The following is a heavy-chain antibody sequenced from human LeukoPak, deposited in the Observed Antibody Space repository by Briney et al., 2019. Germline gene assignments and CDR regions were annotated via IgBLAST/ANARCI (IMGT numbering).Heavy chain of an antibody. Sequence: GGSLRLSCAASGFAFSSYWMSWVRQAPGKGLEWVANIKQEGSEKYYVDSVKGRFTISRDNAKNSLYLQMNSLRAEDTAVYYCARDFNYGDFDYWGQGTLVTVSS. D-gene: IGHD4-17*01. CDR1: GFAFSSYW. CDR2: IKQEGSEK. CDR3: ARDFNYGDFDY. V-gene: IGHV3-7*05. J-gene: IGHJ4*02.